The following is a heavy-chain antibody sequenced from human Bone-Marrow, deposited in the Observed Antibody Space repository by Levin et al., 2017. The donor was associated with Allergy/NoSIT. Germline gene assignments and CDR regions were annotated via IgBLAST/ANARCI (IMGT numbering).Heavy chain of an antibody. CDR2: LSGSGGST. Sequence: ASVKVSCAASGFIFSNYAMGWVRQAPGKGLEWVSSLSGSGGSTYYTDSVKGRFTISRDNSKNTLYLQMNSLRAEDTAVYYCAKDATGTTVWYFDLWGRGTLVTVSS. D-gene: IGHD1-7*01. CDR3: AKDATGTTVWYFDL. CDR1: GFIFSNYA. J-gene: IGHJ2*01. V-gene: IGHV3-23*01.